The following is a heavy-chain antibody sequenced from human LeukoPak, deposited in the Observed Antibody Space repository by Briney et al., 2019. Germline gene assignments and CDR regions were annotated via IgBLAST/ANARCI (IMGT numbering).Heavy chain of an antibody. Sequence: SETLSLTCTVSGGSISGSFWHWIRQPPGKGLEWMGYVFDRGTTAYNPSLKRRVTMSLDTSKSQFSLNLSSVTAADTAVYFCARDPDGYKFFDYWGRGSPVTVSS. D-gene: IGHD5-24*01. J-gene: IGHJ4*02. CDR3: ARDPDGYKFFDY. CDR2: VFDRGTT. CDR1: GGSISGSF. V-gene: IGHV4-59*01.